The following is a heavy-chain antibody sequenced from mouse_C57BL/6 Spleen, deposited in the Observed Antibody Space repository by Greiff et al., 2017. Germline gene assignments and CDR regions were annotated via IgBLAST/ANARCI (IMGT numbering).Heavy chain of an antibody. J-gene: IGHJ4*01. Sequence: QVQLQQSGAELARPGASVKLSCKASGYTFTSYGISWVKQRTGQGLEWIGEIYPRSGNTYYNEKFKGKATMTADKSTSTAYMGLRSLTSEDSAVYFCARGGSSNYVYAMDYWGQGTSVTVSS. V-gene: IGHV1-81*01. CDR2: IYPRSGNT. CDR3: ARGGSSNYVYAMDY. D-gene: IGHD2-5*01. CDR1: GYTFTSYG.